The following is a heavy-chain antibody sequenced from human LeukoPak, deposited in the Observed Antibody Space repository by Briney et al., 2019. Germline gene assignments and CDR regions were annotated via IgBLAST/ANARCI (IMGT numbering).Heavy chain of an antibody. CDR1: GGSITSSSHY. D-gene: IGHD1-1*01. J-gene: IGHJ4*02. V-gene: IGHV4-39*02. CDR2: IYYSGDT. Sequence: SETLSLTCTVSGGSITSSSHYWGWIRQPPGKGLEWVGSIYYSGDTYYNPSLKSRVTISVDTSKSQFSLRLSSVTAADTAVYYCAREGTRYYFDYWGQGTLVTVSS. CDR3: AREGTRYYFDY.